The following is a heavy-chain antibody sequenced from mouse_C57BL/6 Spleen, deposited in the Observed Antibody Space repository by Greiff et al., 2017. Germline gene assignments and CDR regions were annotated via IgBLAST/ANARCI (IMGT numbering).Heavy chain of an antibody. V-gene: IGHV5-4*01. Sequence: EVQLVESGGGLVKPGGSLKLSCAASGFTFSSYAMSWVRQTPEKRLEWVATISDGGSYTYYPDNVKGRFTISRENAKNNLYLQMSHLKSEDTAMYYCARYYREMYFDVWGTGTTVTVSS. CDR2: ISDGGSYT. CDR3: ARYYREMYFDV. CDR1: GFTFSSYA. J-gene: IGHJ1*03. D-gene: IGHD2-12*01.